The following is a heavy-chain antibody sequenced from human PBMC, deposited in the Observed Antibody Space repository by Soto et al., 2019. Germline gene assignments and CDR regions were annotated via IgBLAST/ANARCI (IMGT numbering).Heavy chain of an antibody. V-gene: IGHV3-33*01. D-gene: IGHD4-4*01. J-gene: IGHJ3*02. CDR1: GFTFSSYG. Sequence: GGSLRLSCAASGFTFSSYGMHWVRQAPGKGLEWVAVIWYDGSNKYYADSVKGRFTISRDNSKNTLYLQMNSLRAEDTAVYYCAREGSTLTKAFDIWGQGTMVTVSS. CDR3: AREGSTLTKAFDI. CDR2: IWYDGSNK.